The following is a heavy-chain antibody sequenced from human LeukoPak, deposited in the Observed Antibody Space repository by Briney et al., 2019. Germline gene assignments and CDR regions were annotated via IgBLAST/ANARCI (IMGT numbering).Heavy chain of an antibody. J-gene: IGHJ4*02. D-gene: IGHD3-10*01. CDR1: GGSISSSSYY. CDR3: ARGPPLWFGELAMYYFDY. CDR2: IYYSGST. Sequence: LSETLSLTCTVSGGSISSSSYYWGWIRQPPGKGLEWIGSIYYSGSTYYNPSLKSRVTISVDTSKNQFSLKLSSVTAADTAVYYCARGPPLWFGELAMYYFDYWGQGTLVTVSS. V-gene: IGHV4-39*07.